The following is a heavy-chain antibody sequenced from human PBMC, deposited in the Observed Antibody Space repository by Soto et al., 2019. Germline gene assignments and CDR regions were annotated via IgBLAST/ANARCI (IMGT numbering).Heavy chain of an antibody. CDR3: ASNEGRDGYNPLDY. D-gene: IGHD5-12*01. CDR1: GYAFTSYG. J-gene: IGHJ4*02. Sequence: QVHLVQSGAEVKKPRASVKVSCKASGYAFTSYGISWVRQAAGQGVEWMGWMSAYNGNTNYAQKLQGRVTMTTDTSTSNAYMELRRLRSDDTAVYYCASNEGRDGYNPLDYWGQGTLVTVSS. CDR2: MSAYNGNT. V-gene: IGHV1-18*01.